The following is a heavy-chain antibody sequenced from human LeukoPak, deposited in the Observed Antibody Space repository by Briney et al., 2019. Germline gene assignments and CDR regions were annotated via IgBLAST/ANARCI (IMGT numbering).Heavy chain of an antibody. J-gene: IGHJ4*02. D-gene: IGHD1-26*01. CDR1: GFTFSSYA. V-gene: IGHV3-23*01. CDR3: AKVIVGRSHFDY. Sequence: GGSLRLSCAASGFTFSSYAMSWVRQAPGKGLEWVSAISGSGGSTYYADSVKGRFTTSRDNSKNTLYLQMNSLRAEDTAVYYCAKVIVGRSHFDYWGQGTLVTVSS. CDR2: ISGSGGST.